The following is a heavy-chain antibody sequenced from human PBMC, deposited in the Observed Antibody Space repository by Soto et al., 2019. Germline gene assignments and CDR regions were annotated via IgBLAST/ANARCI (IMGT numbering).Heavy chain of an antibody. D-gene: IGHD3-9*01. Sequence: ASVKVSCKASGYTFTAYYMPWVRQAPGQGLEWMGWINPNSGGTNYAQKFQGWVTMTRDTSISTAYMELSRLRSDDTAVYYCARDKGGILTGYPYYYYGMDVWGQGTTVTVSS. V-gene: IGHV1-2*04. J-gene: IGHJ6*02. CDR1: GYTFTAYY. CDR3: ARDKGGILTGYPYYYYGMDV. CDR2: INPNSGGT.